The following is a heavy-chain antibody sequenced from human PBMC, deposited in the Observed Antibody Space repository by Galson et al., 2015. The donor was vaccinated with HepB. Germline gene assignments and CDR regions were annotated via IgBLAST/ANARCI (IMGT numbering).Heavy chain of an antibody. Sequence: SVKVSCKASGYTFTSYYMHWVRQAPGQGLEWMGIINPSGGSTSYAQKFQGRVTMTRDTSISTAYMELSRLRSDDTAVYYCARVKSYDYGMDVWGQGTTVTVSS. V-gene: IGHV1-46*01. D-gene: IGHD2-21*01. CDR1: GYTFTSYY. CDR2: INPSGGST. J-gene: IGHJ6*02. CDR3: ARVKSYDYGMDV.